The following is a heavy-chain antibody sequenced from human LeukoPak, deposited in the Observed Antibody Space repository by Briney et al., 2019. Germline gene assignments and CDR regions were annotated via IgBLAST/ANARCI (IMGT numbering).Heavy chain of an antibody. D-gene: IGHD3-22*01. CDR3: AKVRRNYYDSSGYYFEDY. CDR1: GFTFSSYW. CDR2: MKEDGSAK. J-gene: IGHJ4*02. Sequence: GGSLRLSCAASGFTFSSYWMSWVRRAPGKGLEWVANMKEDGSAKYYVDSVKGRFTISRDNAKNSLYLQMNSLRAEDTAVYYCAKVRRNYYDSSGYYFEDYWGQGTLVTVSS. V-gene: IGHV3-7*03.